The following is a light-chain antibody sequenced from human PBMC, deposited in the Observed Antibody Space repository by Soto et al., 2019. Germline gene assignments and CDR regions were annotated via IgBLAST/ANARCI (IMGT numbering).Light chain of an antibody. V-gene: IGKV1-5*03. J-gene: IGKJ5*01. CDR3: QQYNSYPIT. Sequence: DIQMTQSPSTLSASVGDRVTITCRASQSISSWLAWYQQNPGKAPKLLIYKAPSLESGVPSRFSARGSGTDITLTFSSLQPDDFASYYCQQYNSYPITFGQGTRLEIK. CDR1: QSISSW. CDR2: KAP.